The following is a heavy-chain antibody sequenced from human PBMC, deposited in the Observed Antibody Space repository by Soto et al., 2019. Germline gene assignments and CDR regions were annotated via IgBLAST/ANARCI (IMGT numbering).Heavy chain of an antibody. CDR2: INSDGSST. CDR1: GFTFSSYW. Sequence: PGGSLRLSCAASGFTFSSYWMHWVRQAPGKGLVWVSRINSDGSSTSYADSVKGRFTISRDNAKNTLYLQMNSLRAEDTAVYYFARDDDGLLWFGTYYMDVWGKGTTVTVSS. J-gene: IGHJ6*03. CDR3: ARDDDGLLWFGTYYMDV. D-gene: IGHD3-10*01. V-gene: IGHV3-74*01.